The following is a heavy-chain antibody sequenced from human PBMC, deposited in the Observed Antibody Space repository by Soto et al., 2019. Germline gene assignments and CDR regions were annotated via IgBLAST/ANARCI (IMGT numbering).Heavy chain of an antibody. J-gene: IGHJ6*02. CDR2: IYHSGST. D-gene: IGHD2-15*01. CDR3: ARAVGSLLHYYYYYGMEV. V-gene: IGHV4-4*02. Sequence: SETLSLTCAVSGGSISSSNWWSWVRQPPGKGLEWIGEIYHSGSTNYNPSLKSRVTISVDKSKNQFSLKLSSVTAADTAVYYCARAVGSLLHYYYYYGMEVWGQGTTVTVSS. CDR1: GGSISSSNW.